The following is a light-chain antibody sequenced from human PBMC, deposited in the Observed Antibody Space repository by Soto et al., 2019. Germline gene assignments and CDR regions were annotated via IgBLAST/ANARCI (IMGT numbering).Light chain of an antibody. Sequence: QSALTQPPSASGSPGQSXTXSCTGTSSDVGGYNYVSWYQQHPGKAPNLMIYEVSKRPSGVPDRFSGSKSGNTASLTVSGLQAEDEADYYCSSYAGSNNFVFGTGTKVTVL. CDR2: EVS. CDR1: SSDVGGYNY. CDR3: SSYAGSNNFV. J-gene: IGLJ1*01. V-gene: IGLV2-8*01.